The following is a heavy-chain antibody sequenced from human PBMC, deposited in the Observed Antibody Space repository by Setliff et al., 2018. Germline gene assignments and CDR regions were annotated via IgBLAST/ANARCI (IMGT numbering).Heavy chain of an antibody. CDR2: IYPGDSIT. Sequence: PGESLKISCKGSGYSFSTCWIGWVRQMPGKGLEWMGIIYPGDSITRYSPSFQGQVTISVDKSINTAYLQWSSLRASDTATYYCARPGGIAAAGTNDYYGMDVWGQGTTVTVSS. D-gene: IGHD6-13*01. CDR1: GYSFSTCW. CDR3: ARPGGIAAAGTNDYYGMDV. J-gene: IGHJ6*02. V-gene: IGHV5-51*01.